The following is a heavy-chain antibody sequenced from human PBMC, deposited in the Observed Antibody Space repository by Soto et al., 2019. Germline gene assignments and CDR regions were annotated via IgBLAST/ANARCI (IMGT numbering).Heavy chain of an antibody. CDR1: GLRFRPHL. CDR2: ISSSSSTI. Sequence: GSLRLSWINAGLRFRPHLMNWVRQAPGKGLEWVSYISSSSSTIYYADSVKGRFTISRDNAKNSLYLQMNRLRDEDTAVYYCERPSIVVVTYDAFDIWGQGTMVTGSS. J-gene: IGHJ3*02. D-gene: IGHD3-22*01. V-gene: IGHV3-48*02. CDR3: ERPSIVVVTYDAFDI.